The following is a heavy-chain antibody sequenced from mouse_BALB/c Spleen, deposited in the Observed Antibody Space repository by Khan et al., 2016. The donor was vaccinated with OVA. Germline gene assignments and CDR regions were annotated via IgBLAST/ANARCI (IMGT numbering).Heavy chain of an antibody. CDR2: ISYSGST. J-gene: IGHJ2*01. CDR1: GYSITSDYA. D-gene: IGHD1-1*01. Sequence: EVQLQESGPGLVKPSQSLSLTCTVTGYSITSDYAWNWIRQFPGNKLELMGYISYSGSTNYNPSLISRISITRDTSKNQFFLQLKSVTTEDAATYYCTNHYVYMDYWGQGTTLAVSS. V-gene: IGHV3-2*02. CDR3: TNHYVYMDY.